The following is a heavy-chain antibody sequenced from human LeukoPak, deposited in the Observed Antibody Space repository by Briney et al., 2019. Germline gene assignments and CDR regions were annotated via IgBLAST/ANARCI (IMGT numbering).Heavy chain of an antibody. D-gene: IGHD2-15*01. J-gene: IGHJ4*02. CDR2: IKSKTDGGTT. Sequence: GGSLRLSCAASGFTFSSYAMSWVRQAPGKGLEWVGRIKSKTDGGTTDYAAPVKGRFTISRDDSKNTLYLQMNSLKTEDTAVYYCTTRVEGYRSGGSCYNYDYWGQGTLVTVSS. CDR1: GFTFSSYA. CDR3: TTRVEGYRSGGSCYNYDY. V-gene: IGHV3-15*01.